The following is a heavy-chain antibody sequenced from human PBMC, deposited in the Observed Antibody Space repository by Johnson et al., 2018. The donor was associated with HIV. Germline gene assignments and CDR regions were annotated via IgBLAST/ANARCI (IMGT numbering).Heavy chain of an antibody. V-gene: IGHV3-30*03. J-gene: IGHJ3*02. CDR1: GFTFSSYG. CDR2: ISYDGSNK. D-gene: IGHD6-13*01. Sequence: VESGGGVVQPGRSLRLSCAASGFTFSSYGMHWVRQAPGKGLEWVAVISYDGSNKYYADSVQGRFTISRDNSKNTLYLQMNSLRAEDTAVYYCARDRAAAGTDALDIWGQGTMVTVSS. CDR3: ARDRAAAGTDALDI.